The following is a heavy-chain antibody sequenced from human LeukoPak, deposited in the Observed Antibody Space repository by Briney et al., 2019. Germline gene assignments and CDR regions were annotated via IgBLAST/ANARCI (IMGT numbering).Heavy chain of an antibody. V-gene: IGHV3-21*01. D-gene: IGHD3-9*01. J-gene: IGHJ6*03. Sequence: PGGSLRLSCAASGFTLSTYAMNWVRQAPGKGLEWVSSISSSSSYIYYADSLKGRFTISRDNAKNSLYLQMNSLRAEDTAVYYCARDPSYDILTGYPPWLGYYYYYMDVWGKGTTVTISS. CDR2: ISSSSSYI. CDR1: GFTLSTYA. CDR3: ARDPSYDILTGYPPWLGYYYYYMDV.